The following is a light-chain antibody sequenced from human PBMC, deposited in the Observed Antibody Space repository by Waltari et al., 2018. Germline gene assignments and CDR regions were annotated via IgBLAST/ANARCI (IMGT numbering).Light chain of an antibody. CDR1: QGVRDRR. V-gene: IGKV3-20*01. CDR3: QQYGSSPLT. CDR2: GAS. Sequence: EIVLTQSPGTLSLSPGERATLSCRASQGVRDRRLAWNQQKPGQAPRRLIYGASTRATGIPVRFSVSGSGTDFTLTINRVEPEDFAVYYCQQYGSSPLTFGQGTKLEI. J-gene: IGKJ2*01.